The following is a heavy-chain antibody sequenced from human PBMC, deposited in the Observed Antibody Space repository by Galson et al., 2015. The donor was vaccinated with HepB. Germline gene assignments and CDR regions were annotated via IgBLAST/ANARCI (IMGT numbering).Heavy chain of an antibody. J-gene: IGHJ3*02. CDR1: GFNFSHYA. CDR3: ARATYYYDGSGYSQTFDM. V-gene: IGHV3-64*02. CDR2: INSNGGRT. D-gene: IGHD3-22*01. Sequence: SLRLSCAASGFNFSHYAIHWVRQAPGKGLEYVSAINSNGGRTYYVDSVKGRFTISRDNSKNTVYLQMGSVRVEDMAVYFCARATYYYDGSGYSQTFDMWGRGTMVTVSS.